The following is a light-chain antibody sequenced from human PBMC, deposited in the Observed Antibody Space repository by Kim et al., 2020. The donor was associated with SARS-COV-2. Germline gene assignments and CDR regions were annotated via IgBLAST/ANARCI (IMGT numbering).Light chain of an antibody. CDR2: GAS. V-gene: IGKV3-15*01. Sequence: EIVMTQSPATLSVSLGESATLSCRAIDSVKTFLAWYQQKPGQAPRLLIYGASTRATGIPARFSGTGSGTDFTVTISSLQSEDAAVYYCQQHNKWPLTFGGGTKVDIK. J-gene: IGKJ4*01. CDR1: DSVKTF. CDR3: QQHNKWPLT.